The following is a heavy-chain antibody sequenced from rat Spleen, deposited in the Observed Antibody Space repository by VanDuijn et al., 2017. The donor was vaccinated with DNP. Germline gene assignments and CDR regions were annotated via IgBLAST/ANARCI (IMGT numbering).Heavy chain of an antibody. CDR2: ITTSGDST. D-gene: IGHD1-1*01. V-gene: IGHV5-58*01. Sequence: EVQLVETGGGLVQPGRSLKLSCVASGFTFSSYWMYWIRQVPGKGLEWVASITTSGDSTYSPDSVKGRFTISRDNAKSTLYLQMNSLRSEDMATYYCARVGDLHYGGDGDVLDVWGQGVMVTVSS. J-gene: IGHJ2*01. CDR1: GFTFSSYW. CDR3: ARVGDLHYGGDGDVLDV.